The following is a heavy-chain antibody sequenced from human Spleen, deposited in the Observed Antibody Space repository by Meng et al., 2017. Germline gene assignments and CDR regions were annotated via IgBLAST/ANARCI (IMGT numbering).Heavy chain of an antibody. CDR1: GFTFSTYA. CDR2: ISGSGRTT. Sequence: GESLKISCAASGFTFSTYAMNWVRQAPGKGPEWVSAISGSGRTTDYADSVKGRFTISRDNSKKTVSLQMDRLRAEDTAVYYCAKDHGYCPDGGCPRDYFDDWGQGTLVTVSS. J-gene: IGHJ4*02. V-gene: IGHV3-23*01. D-gene: IGHD2-8*01. CDR3: AKDHGYCPDGGCPRDYFDD.